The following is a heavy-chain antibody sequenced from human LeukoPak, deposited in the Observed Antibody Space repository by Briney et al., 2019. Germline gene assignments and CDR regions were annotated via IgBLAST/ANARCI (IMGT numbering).Heavy chain of an antibody. J-gene: IGHJ3*02. CDR3: ARPGPGDAFDI. CDR1: GYSFTNNW. Sequence: GESLKISCKSSGYSFTNNWTGWVRQMSGKGLEWMGIIYPGDSDTRYSPSLQGQVTISADKSISTAYLQWSSLKASDTATYYCARPGPGDAFDIWGQGTMVTVSS. CDR2: IYPGDSDT. V-gene: IGHV5-51*01.